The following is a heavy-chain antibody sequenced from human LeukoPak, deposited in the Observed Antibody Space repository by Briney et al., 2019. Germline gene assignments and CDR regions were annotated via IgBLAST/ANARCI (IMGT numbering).Heavy chain of an antibody. J-gene: IGHJ3*02. D-gene: IGHD1-26*01. Sequence: GESLKISCKGSGYSFTNYWIGWVRQMPGKGLEWMGIIYPGDSDTRYSPSFQGQVTISADKSISTAYLQWSSLKASDTAMYFCARVNDVWESRAFDIWGQGTMVTVSS. CDR1: GYSFTNYW. CDR2: IYPGDSDT. CDR3: ARVNDVWESRAFDI. V-gene: IGHV5-51*01.